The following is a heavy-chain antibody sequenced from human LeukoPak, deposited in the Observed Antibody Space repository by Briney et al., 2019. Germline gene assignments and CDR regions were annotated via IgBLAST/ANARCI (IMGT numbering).Heavy chain of an antibody. J-gene: IGHJ4*02. Sequence: PAGTLRLTCAASGFTISGYSMSWVRQPPRKGLEWVSLITGSGATTYYPDPVRGRFTVSRDNSKKTLHVQMNSLRAEDTAVYFCAKGDCGGTCMLIDNWGQGTLVTVSS. CDR1: GFTISGYS. CDR3: AKGDCGGTCMLIDN. CDR2: ITGSGATT. D-gene: IGHD2-15*01. V-gene: IGHV3-23*01.